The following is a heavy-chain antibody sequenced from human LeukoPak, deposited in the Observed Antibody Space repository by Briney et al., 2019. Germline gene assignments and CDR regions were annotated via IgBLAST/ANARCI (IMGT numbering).Heavy chain of an antibody. CDR2: ISSSSSYI. J-gene: IGHJ4*02. Sequence: GGSLRLSCAASGFTFSSYSMNWVRQAPGKGLEWVSSISSSSSYIYYADSVKGRFTISRDNAKNSLYLQMNSLRAEDTAVYYCARGYTSGGYMLIPYWGQGTLATVSS. CDR1: GFTFSSYS. D-gene: IGHD3-10*01. V-gene: IGHV3-21*01. CDR3: ARGYTSGGYMLIPY.